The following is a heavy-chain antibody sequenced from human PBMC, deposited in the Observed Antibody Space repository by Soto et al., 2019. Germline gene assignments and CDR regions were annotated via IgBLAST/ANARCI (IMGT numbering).Heavy chain of an antibody. Sequence: GGSLRLSCAASGFTFSSYAMSWVRQAPGKGLEWVSAISGSGGSTYYADSVKGRFTISRDNSKNTLYLQMNSLRAEDTAVYYCVKDYDFWSGYFPQFDYWGQGTLVTVSS. CDR1: GFTFSSYA. CDR3: VKDYDFWSGYFPQFDY. V-gene: IGHV3-23*01. J-gene: IGHJ4*02. D-gene: IGHD3-3*01. CDR2: ISGSGGST.